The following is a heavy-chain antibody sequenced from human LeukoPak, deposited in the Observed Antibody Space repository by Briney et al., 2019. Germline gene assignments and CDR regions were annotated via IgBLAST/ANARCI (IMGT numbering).Heavy chain of an antibody. Sequence: GGSLRLSCAASGFTFTTYAMSWVRQAPGEGLEWVSTINSGGSTYYADSVKGRFTISGDNSKNTLYLQMNSLRAEDTALYYCAKGSTLYNNSPLDYWGQGSLVTVSS. CDR3: AKGSTLYNNSPLDY. D-gene: IGHD3-10*01. V-gene: IGHV3-23*01. CDR2: INSGGST. J-gene: IGHJ4*02. CDR1: GFTFTTYA.